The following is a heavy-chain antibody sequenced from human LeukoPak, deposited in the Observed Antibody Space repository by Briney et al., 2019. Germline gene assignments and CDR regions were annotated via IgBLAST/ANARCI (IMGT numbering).Heavy chain of an antibody. CDR2: INAGNGNT. Sequence: ASVKVSCKASGYSFTNYYMHWVRQAPGQRLEWMGWINAGNGNTKYSQKFQGRVTITRDTSASTAYMELSSLRSEDTAVYYCASRRIAVAAKIFDYWGQGTLVTVSS. CDR3: ASRRIAVAAKIFDY. J-gene: IGHJ4*02. V-gene: IGHV1-3*01. D-gene: IGHD6-19*01. CDR1: GYSFTNYY.